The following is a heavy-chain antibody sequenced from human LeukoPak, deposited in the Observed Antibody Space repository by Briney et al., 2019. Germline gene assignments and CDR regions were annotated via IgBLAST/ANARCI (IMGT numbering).Heavy chain of an antibody. Sequence: ASVKVSCKASGGTFSSYAISWVRQAPGQGLEWMGGIIPIFGTANYAQKFQGRVTITADESTSTAYMELRSLRSDDTAVYYCARVVLDHYYDSSGYLGTLDYWGQGTLVTVSS. CDR1: GGTFSSYA. J-gene: IGHJ4*02. CDR3: ARVVLDHYYDSSGYLGTLDY. CDR2: IIPIFGTA. V-gene: IGHV1-69*01. D-gene: IGHD3-22*01.